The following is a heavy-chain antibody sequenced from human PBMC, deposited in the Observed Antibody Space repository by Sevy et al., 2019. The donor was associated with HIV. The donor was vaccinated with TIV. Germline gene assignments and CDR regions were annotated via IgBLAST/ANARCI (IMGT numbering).Heavy chain of an antibody. CDR2: ISGSGGST. Sequence: GGSLRLSCAASGFTFSSYAMSWVRQAPGKGLEWVSAISGSGGSTYYADSVKGRCTISRDNSKNTLYLQMNSLRAEDTAVYFCAKGDLIRGVIIRHFDYWGQGTLVTVSS. CDR1: GFTFSSYA. J-gene: IGHJ4*02. CDR3: AKGDLIRGVIIRHFDY. D-gene: IGHD3-10*01. V-gene: IGHV3-23*01.